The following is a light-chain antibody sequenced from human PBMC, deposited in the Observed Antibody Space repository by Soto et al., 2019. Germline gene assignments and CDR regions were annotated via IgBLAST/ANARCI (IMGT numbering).Light chain of an antibody. CDR2: EVV. CDR1: KNDIGVYDF. CDR3: CSYAGGSTYV. J-gene: IGLJ1*01. Sequence: QSALTQPPSASGSPGQSVTISCTGTKNDIGVYDFVSWYQHHPGKAPRLIIYEVVQRPSGVPDRFSGSKSGNTASLTVSGLQAEDEADYYCCSYAGGSTYVFGTGTKVTVL. V-gene: IGLV2-8*01.